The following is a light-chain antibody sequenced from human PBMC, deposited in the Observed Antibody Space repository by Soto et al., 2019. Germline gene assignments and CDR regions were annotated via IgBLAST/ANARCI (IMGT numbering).Light chain of an antibody. CDR3: QQYTGYSQWT. CDR2: DVS. Sequence: DIQITQSPSTLSASVGDRVTITCRASQTINDWLAWDQLKPGKAQKLLIPDVSNLESGVPSRFSGSVSGTDFSLTISSLQPVDFATYYCQQYTGYSQWTFGPGNKVDIK. CDR1: QTINDW. J-gene: IGKJ1*01. V-gene: IGKV1-5*01.